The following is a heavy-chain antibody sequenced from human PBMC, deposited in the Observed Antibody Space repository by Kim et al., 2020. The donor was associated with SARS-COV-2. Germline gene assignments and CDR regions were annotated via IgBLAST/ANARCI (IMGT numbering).Heavy chain of an antibody. D-gene: IGHD2-21*01. Sequence: EVGKGRFTSSRDNSKYTLDLQMNSLRADDTAVYYCAKKARPMIGSYGMDVWGQGTTVTVSS. J-gene: IGHJ6*02. CDR3: AKKARPMIGSYGMDV. V-gene: IGHV3-23*01.